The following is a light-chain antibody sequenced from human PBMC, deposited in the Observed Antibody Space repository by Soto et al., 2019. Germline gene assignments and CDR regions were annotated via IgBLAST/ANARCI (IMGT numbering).Light chain of an antibody. V-gene: IGLV1-47*01. CDR2: RIN. J-gene: IGLJ3*02. CDR3: ATWDDSANGWV. CDR1: SSNIGSHY. Sequence: QSVLTQPPSASGTPGQTVTISCSGSSSNIGSHYVQWYQQLPGTAPKLFIHRINQRPSGVPDRFSGSKSGTSASLAISGLRSEDEADYYCATWDDSANGWVCGGGTKLTVL.